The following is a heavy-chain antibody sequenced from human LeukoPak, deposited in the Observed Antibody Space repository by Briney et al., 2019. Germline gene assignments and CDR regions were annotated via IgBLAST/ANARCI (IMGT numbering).Heavy chain of an antibody. D-gene: IGHD3-10*01. CDR3: ARGGQRVWFGEYNDY. CDR2: INPSGGST. V-gene: IGHV1-46*01. J-gene: IGHJ4*02. CDR1: GYTFTSCY. Sequence: ASVKVSCKASGYTFTSCYMHWVRQAPGQGLEWMGIINPSGGSTSYAQKFQGRVTMTRDTSTSAVYMELSSLRSEDTAVYYCARGGQRVWFGEYNDYWGQGTLVTVSS.